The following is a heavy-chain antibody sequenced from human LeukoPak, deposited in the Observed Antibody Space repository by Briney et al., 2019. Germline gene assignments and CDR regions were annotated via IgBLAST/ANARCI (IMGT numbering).Heavy chain of an antibody. CDR1: GFTFSYYS. V-gene: IGHV3-48*02. J-gene: IGHJ4*02. CDR3: ARDHGYAFDY. CDR2: INSISGEI. Sequence: HPGGSLRLSCVASGFTFSYYSMNWVRQAPGKGLEGVSYINSISGEIWYADSVKGRFTISRDDAKNSLYLQMNSLRDEDTAVYYCARDHGYAFDYWGQGTLVTVSS. D-gene: IGHD5-12*01.